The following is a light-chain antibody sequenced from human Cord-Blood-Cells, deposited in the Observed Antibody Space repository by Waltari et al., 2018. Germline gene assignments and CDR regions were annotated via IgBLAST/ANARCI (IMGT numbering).Light chain of an antibody. Sequence: EIVMTQSPAPLSVSPGERANLSCRASPSVSSNLAWYQQKPGLAPRLLIYGASTRATGSPASVRGSGSGTEFTLTISSLQAEGFAVYYCQQYNNWPPRTFGQGTKVEIK. CDR2: GAS. V-gene: IGKV3-15*01. J-gene: IGKJ1*01. CDR3: QQYNNWPPRT. CDR1: PSVSSN.